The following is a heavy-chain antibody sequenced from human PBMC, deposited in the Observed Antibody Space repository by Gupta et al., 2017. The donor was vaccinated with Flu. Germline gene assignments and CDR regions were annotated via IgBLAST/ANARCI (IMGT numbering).Heavy chain of an antibody. J-gene: IGHJ6*02. Sequence: QVQLVQSGAEVKKPGASVKVSCKASGYTFTGHYMHWVRQAPGKGLEWMGTINPSGGSTNYAQKLQGRVTMTRDTSTSTVYMELSSLRSEDTAVYFCARDPGGYNKPWDYYGMDVWGQGTTVTVSS. D-gene: IGHD5-24*01. CDR1: GYTFTGHY. V-gene: IGHV1-46*04. CDR2: INPSGGST. CDR3: ARDPGGYNKPWDYYGMDV.